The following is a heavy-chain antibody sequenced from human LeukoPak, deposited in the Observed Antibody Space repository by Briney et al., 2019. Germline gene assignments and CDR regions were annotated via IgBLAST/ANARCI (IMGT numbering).Heavy chain of an antibody. CDR2: INSDGSIT. Sequence: GGSLRLSCAASGFAFRRYWMLWVRQAPGKGLVWVSDINSDGSITRYADSVKGRFTISRDNAKNTLYLQMNSLRAEDTAVYYCASRDYTTSKYWGQGTLVTVSS. V-gene: IGHV3-74*01. J-gene: IGHJ4*02. D-gene: IGHD2-2*02. CDR1: GFAFRRYW. CDR3: ASRDYTTSKY.